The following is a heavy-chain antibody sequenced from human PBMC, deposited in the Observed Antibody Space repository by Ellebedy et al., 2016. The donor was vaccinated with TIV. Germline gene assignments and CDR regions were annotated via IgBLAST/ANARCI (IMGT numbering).Heavy chain of an antibody. CDR1: GFTFSSYW. J-gene: IGHJ5*02. CDR3: ARDREGYFVSSGP. Sequence: GGSLRLXXAASGFTFSSYWMSWVRQAPGKGLEWVANIKQDGSEKYYVDSVKGRFTISRDNAKNSLYLQMNSLRAEDTAVYYCARDREGYFVSSGPWGQGTLVTVSS. CDR2: IKQDGSEK. D-gene: IGHD3-9*01. V-gene: IGHV3-7*01.